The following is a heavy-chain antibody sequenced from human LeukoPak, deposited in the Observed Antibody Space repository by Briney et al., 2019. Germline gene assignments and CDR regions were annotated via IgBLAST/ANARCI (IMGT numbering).Heavy chain of an antibody. J-gene: IGHJ4*02. CDR3: ARDAVPFTYYYDSSGYSPLDY. CDR1: GFTFSSYW. V-gene: IGHV3-7*01. CDR2: IKQDGSEK. D-gene: IGHD3-22*01. Sequence: GGSLRLSCAASGFTFSSYWMSWVRQAPRKGLEWVANIKQDGSEKYYVDSVKGRFTISRDNAKNSLYLQMNSLRAEDTAVYYCARDAVPFTYYYDSSGYSPLDYWGQGTLVTVSS.